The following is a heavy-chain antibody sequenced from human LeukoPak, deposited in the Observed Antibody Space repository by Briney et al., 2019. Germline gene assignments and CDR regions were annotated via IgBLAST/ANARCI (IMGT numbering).Heavy chain of an antibody. CDR3: ALPRDRWQTVPPDY. CDR2: INPNSGGT. V-gene: IGHV1-2*02. Sequence: ASVKVSCKASGYTFTGYYMHWVRQAPGQGLEWMGWINPNSGGTNYAQKFQGRVTMTRDTSISTAYMELSRLRSDDTAVYYCALPRDRWQTVPPDYWGQGTLVTVSS. CDR1: GYTFTGYY. D-gene: IGHD4-23*01. J-gene: IGHJ4*02.